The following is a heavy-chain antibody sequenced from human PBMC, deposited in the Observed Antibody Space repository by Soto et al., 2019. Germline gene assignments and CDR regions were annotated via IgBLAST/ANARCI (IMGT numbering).Heavy chain of an antibody. CDR1: GYTFTGYY. D-gene: IGHD2-2*01. V-gene: IGHV1-2*04. CDR2: INPNSGGT. J-gene: IGHJ3*02. Sequence: ASVKVSCKASGYTFTGYYMHWVRQAPGQGLEWMGWINPNSGGTNYAQKFQGWVTMTRDTSISTAYMELSRLRSDDTAVYYCARAYCSSTSCLFTIPLAFDIWGQGTMVTVSS. CDR3: ARAYCSSTSCLFTIPLAFDI.